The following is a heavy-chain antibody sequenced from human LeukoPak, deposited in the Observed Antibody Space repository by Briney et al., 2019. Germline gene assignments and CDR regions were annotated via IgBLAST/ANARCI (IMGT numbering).Heavy chain of an antibody. CDR3: ARAQRGYSYGDDFDY. D-gene: IGHD5-18*01. CDR2: ISSSCSTI. Sequence: GGSLRLSCAASGYTFSSYEMNWVRQAPGKGLEWVSYISSSCSTIYYADSVKGRFTISRDNAKKSLYLQMNSLRAEDTAVYYCARAQRGYSYGDDFDYWGQGTLVTVSS. CDR1: GYTFSSYE. J-gene: IGHJ4*02. V-gene: IGHV3-48*03.